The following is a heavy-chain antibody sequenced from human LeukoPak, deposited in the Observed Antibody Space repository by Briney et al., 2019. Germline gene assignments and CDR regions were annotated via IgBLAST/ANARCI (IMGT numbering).Heavy chain of an antibody. V-gene: IGHV4-39*01. J-gene: IGHJ4*02. CDR2: IYYSGST. Sequence: KSSETLSLTCTVSGGSISSSSYYWGWIRQPPGKGLVWIGSIYYSGSTYYNPSLKSRVTISVDTSKNQFSLKLSSVTAADTAVYYCARPKVATIFYYWGQGTLVTVSS. D-gene: IGHD5-12*01. CDR3: ARPKVATIFYY. CDR1: GGSISSSSYY.